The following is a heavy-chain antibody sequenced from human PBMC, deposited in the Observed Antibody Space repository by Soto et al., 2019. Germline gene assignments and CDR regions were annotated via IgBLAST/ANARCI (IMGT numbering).Heavy chain of an antibody. CDR1: GFTFSSYW. CDR2: INNDGSST. CDR3: ARDARYYYMDV. J-gene: IGHJ6*03. V-gene: IGHV3-74*01. Sequence: EVQLVESGGGLVQPGGSLRLSCSASGFTFSSYWMHWVRQAPGKGLVWVSHINNDGSSTIYADSVRGRFTISRDNAKNTLYLEMNGLRAEDTAVYCCARDARYYYMDVWGKGNTVTVAS. D-gene: IGHD6-6*01.